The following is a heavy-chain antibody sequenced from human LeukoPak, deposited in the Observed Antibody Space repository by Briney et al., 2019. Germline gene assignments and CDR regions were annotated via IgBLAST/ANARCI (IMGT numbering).Heavy chain of an antibody. V-gene: IGHV4-4*07. CDR3: ARGGGSYTYYYYYMDV. Sequence: PSETLSLTCTVSGGPISSYYWSWIRQPAGKGLEWIGRIYTSGSTNYNPSLKSRVTMSVDTSKNQFSLKLSSVTAADTAVYYCARGGGSYTYYYYYMDVWGKGTTVTVSS. CDR2: IYTSGST. D-gene: IGHD1-26*01. CDR1: GGPISSYY. J-gene: IGHJ6*03.